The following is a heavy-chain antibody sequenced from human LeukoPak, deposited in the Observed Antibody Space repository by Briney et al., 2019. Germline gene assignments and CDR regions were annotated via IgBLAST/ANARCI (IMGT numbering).Heavy chain of an antibody. V-gene: IGHV1-69*02. J-gene: IGHJ4*02. Sequence: SVKVSGKASGGTFSSYTIIWVRQAPGQGLEWMGRIIPILGIANYAQKLQGRVTITTDKSKSSAYLELRSLRSEDTAVYYCARVRSSTSLYYFDYWGQGTLVTVSS. D-gene: IGHD2-2*01. CDR3: ARVRSSTSLYYFDY. CDR1: GGTFSSYT. CDR2: IIPILGIA.